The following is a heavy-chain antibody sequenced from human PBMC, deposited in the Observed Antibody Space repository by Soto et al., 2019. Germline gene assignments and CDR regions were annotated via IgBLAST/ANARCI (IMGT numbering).Heavy chain of an antibody. D-gene: IGHD1-26*01. J-gene: IGHJ4*02. CDR2: TYYRSKWYN. CDR1: GDSVSSNTSS. CDR3: VRDVGFDFDY. V-gene: IGHV6-1*01. Sequence: SQTLSLTCAISGDSVSSNTSSCNWIRQSPSRGLEWLGRTYYRSKWYNDYAVSVKSRITINPDTSKNQFYLHLNYVTPEDTAIYYCVRDVGFDFDYWGQGTLVTVSS.